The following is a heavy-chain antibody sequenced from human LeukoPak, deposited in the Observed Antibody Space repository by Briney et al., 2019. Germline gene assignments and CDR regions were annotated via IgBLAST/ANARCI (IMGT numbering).Heavy chain of an antibody. D-gene: IGHD2-21*01. CDR2: IKADGSVK. CDR3: VRDSDYQRNSGGRYAHYDALDI. J-gene: IGHJ3*02. Sequence: PGGSLRLSCAASEFTFSTFWMSWVGQAPGKGLEWVANIKADGSVKHYVDSMEGRFSISRDNARSSLYLQMNSLRAEDTAVYYCVRDSDYQRNSGGRYAHYDALDIWGHGTMVTVSS. V-gene: IGHV3-7*01. CDR1: EFTFSTFW.